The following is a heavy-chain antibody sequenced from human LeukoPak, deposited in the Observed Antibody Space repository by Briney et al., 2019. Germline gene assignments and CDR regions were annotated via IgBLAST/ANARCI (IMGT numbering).Heavy chain of an antibody. V-gene: IGHV4-34*01. Sequence: SETLSLTCAVYGGSFSGYHWIWIRQPPGKGLEWIGEINRSGSTTYNPSLKSRVTISLDTSKNQFSLKLCSVTAADTAVYYCASSLVRADMVTGIDYWGQGTLVTVSS. J-gene: IGHJ4*02. CDR2: INRSGST. D-gene: IGHD5-18*01. CDR1: GGSFSGYH. CDR3: ASSLVRADMVTGIDY.